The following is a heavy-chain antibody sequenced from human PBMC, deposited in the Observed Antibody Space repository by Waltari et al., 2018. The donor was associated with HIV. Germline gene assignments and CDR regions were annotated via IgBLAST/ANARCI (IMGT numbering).Heavy chain of an antibody. D-gene: IGHD3-3*01. Sequence: EVQLLESGGGLVQPGGSLRLSCAAAGCTLSSSAMSWVRQVPGRGLEWVSAISGSGGSTHYADSVKGRFTISRDNSKSTLYLQMNSLRAEDTAVYYCAGFLEWSTPLDYFDYWGQGTLVTVSS. CDR2: ISGSGGST. CDR1: GCTLSSSA. CDR3: AGFLEWSTPLDYFDY. V-gene: IGHV3-23*01. J-gene: IGHJ4*02.